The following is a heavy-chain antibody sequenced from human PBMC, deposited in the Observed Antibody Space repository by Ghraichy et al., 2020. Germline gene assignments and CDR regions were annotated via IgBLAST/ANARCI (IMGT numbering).Heavy chain of an antibody. Sequence: GGSLRLSCAASGFTFSSYWMSWVRQAPGKGLEWVANIKQAGSEKDYVDSVKGRFTISRDNAKNSLYLQMNSLRAEDTAVYYCARERGDYYDSTGYSYVGAFDIWGQGTMVTVSS. CDR2: IKQAGSEK. V-gene: IGHV3-7*01. CDR1: GFTFSSYW. D-gene: IGHD3-22*01. J-gene: IGHJ3*02. CDR3: ARERGDYYDSTGYSYVGAFDI.